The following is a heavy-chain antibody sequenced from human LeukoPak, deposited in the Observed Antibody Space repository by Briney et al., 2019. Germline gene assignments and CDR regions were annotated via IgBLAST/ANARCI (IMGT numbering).Heavy chain of an antibody. CDR1: GFTFSSYS. V-gene: IGHV3-21*01. J-gene: IGHJ4*02. Sequence: GGSLRLSCAASGFTFSSYSMNWVRQAPGKGLERVSSISSSSSYIYYADSVKGRFTISRDNAKNSLYLQMNSLRAEDTAVYYCARERVGYSYGATCFDYWGQGTLVTVSS. CDR3: ARERVGYSYGATCFDY. CDR2: ISSSSSYI. D-gene: IGHD5-18*01.